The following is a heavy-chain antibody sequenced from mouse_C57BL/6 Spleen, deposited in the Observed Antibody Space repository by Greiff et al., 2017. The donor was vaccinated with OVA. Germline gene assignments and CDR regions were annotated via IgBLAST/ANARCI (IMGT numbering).Heavy chain of an antibody. CDR3: ARFDY. CDR1: GYSFTGYY. Sequence: EVQLQESGPELVKPGASVKISCKASGYSFTGYYMNWVKQSPEKSLEWIGEINPSTGGTTYNQKFKAKATLTVDKSSSTAYMQLKSLTSEDSAVYYCARFDYWGQGTLVTVSA. CDR2: INPSTGGT. V-gene: IGHV1-42*01. J-gene: IGHJ3*01.